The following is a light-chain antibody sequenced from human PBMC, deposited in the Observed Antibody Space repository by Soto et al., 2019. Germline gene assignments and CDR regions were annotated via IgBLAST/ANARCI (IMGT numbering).Light chain of an antibody. J-gene: IGKJ1*01. V-gene: IGKV3-20*01. CDR1: QTVSITY. CDR3: QHYNSYSEA. Sequence: VLTQSPGTLSLSPGESATLSGRSSQTVSITYLTWYQQKPGQAPRLLIYGASNRATGIPDRFSSSGSGTEFTLTISSLQPDEFATYYCQHYNSYSEAFGQLTKVDIK. CDR2: GAS.